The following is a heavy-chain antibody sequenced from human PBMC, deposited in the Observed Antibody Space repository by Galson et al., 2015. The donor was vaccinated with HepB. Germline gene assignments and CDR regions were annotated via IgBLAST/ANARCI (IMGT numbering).Heavy chain of an antibody. V-gene: IGHV1-3*01. Sequence: TKYSQKFQGRVTITRDTSASTAYMELSSLRSEDTAVYYCARGVGFYSYYLFDKWGQGALVTVSS. J-gene: IGHJ4*02. CDR2: T. CDR3: ARGVGFYSYYLFDK. D-gene: IGHD4-11*01.